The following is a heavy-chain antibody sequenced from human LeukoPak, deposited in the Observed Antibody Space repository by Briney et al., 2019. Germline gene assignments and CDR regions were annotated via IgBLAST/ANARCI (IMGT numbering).Heavy chain of an antibody. CDR2: IKQDGSEK. CDR3: RGYSSGWYHYYYYMDV. V-gene: IGHV3-7*01. Sequence: GGSLRLSCAASGFTFSSYWMSWVRQAPGKGLEWVANIKQDGSEKYYVDSVKGRFTISRDNAKNSLYLQMSSLRAEDTAVYYRRGYSSGWYHYYYYMDVWGKGTTVTISS. J-gene: IGHJ6*03. CDR1: GFTFSSYW. D-gene: IGHD6-19*01.